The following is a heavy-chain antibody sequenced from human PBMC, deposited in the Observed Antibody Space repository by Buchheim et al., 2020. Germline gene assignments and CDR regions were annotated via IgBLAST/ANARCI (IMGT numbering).Heavy chain of an antibody. D-gene: IGHD3-22*01. Sequence: EVQLVESGGGLVQPGGSLRLSCAVSGFTVSSDSMSWVRQAPGKGLEWVSAIYGGGATYYTDSVKGRFNISRDSSQNTLYIQMNRLRVEDTAMYYCARRQPSGSWFDPWGQGTL. J-gene: IGHJ5*02. V-gene: IGHV3-66*01. CDR1: GFTVSSDS. CDR3: ARRQPSGSWFDP. CDR2: IYGGGAT.